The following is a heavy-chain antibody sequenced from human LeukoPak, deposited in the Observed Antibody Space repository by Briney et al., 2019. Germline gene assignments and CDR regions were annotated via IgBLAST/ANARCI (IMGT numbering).Heavy chain of an antibody. V-gene: IGHV3-11*01. D-gene: IGHD3-10*01. CDR2: ISSSDSTI. CDR3: AREFYYGSGSFFDY. Sequence: GGSLRLSCAASGFTFSDYYMSWIRQAPGKGLEWVSYISSSDSTIYYADSVKGRFTISRDNAKNSLYLQMNSLRAEDTAVYYCAREFYYGSGSFFDYWGQGTLVTVSS. J-gene: IGHJ4*02. CDR1: GFTFSDYY.